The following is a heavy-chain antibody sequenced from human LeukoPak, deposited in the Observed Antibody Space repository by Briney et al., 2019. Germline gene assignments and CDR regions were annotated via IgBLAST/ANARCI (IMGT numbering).Heavy chain of an antibody. CDR2: INPNSGGT. D-gene: IGHD2-21*02. CDR3: ASQTYCGGDCSPAFDI. CDR1: GYTFTGYY. J-gene: IGHJ3*02. V-gene: IGHV1-2*02. Sequence: ASVKVSCKASGYTFTGYYMHWVRQAPGQGLEWMGWINPNSGGTNYAQKFQGRVTMTRDTSISTAYMELSRLRSDDTAVYYCASQTYCGGDCSPAFDIWGQGTMVTVSS.